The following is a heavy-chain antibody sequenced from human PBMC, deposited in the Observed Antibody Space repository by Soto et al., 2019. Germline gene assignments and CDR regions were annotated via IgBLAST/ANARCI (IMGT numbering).Heavy chain of an antibody. Sequence: KLGGSLRLSCAASGFIFSSYNMNWVRQAPGKGLEWVSSISGSSSYIYYADSVKGRFTISRDNAKNSLYLQMNSLRAEDTAVYYCASYYDSRGPHFDYWGQGLLVTVSS. CDR2: ISGSSSYI. CDR1: GFIFSSYN. V-gene: IGHV3-21*01. CDR3: ASYYDSRGPHFDY. D-gene: IGHD3-22*01. J-gene: IGHJ4*02.